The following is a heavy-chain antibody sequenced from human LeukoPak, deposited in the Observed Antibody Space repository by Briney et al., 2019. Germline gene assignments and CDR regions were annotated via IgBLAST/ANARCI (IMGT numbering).Heavy chain of an antibody. V-gene: IGHV1-69*05. J-gene: IGHJ5*02. CDR2: IIPIFGTA. CDR3: ARRDRSGSYYWFDP. CDR1: GGTFSSYA. D-gene: IGHD1-26*01. Sequence: SVKVSCKASGGTFSSYAIIWVRQAPGQGLEWMGGIIPIFGTANYAQKFQGRVTITTDESTSTAYMELSSLRSEDTAVYYCARRDRSGSYYWFDPWGQGTLVTVSS.